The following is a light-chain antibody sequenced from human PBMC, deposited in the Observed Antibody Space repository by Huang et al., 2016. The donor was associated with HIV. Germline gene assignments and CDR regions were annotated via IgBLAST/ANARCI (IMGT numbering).Light chain of an antibody. V-gene: IGKV1-27*01. CDR3: QKYDRAPHT. CDR2: SAS. CDR1: QGIGNS. J-gene: IGKJ3*01. Sequence: DIRMTQTPSSLSASVGDRVTITCRASQGIGNSLAWYQQQPGQVPTLLIYSASYLQPGVPSRFRGSGSGTVFTLTIDSLQSDDFATYYCQKYDRAPHTFGPGTKVDMK.